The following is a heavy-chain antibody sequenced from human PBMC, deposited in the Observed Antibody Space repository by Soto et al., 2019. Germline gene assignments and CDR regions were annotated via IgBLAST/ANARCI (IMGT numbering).Heavy chain of an antibody. D-gene: IGHD3-16*02. CDR1: GFTFSSYW. CDR2: IKQDESEQ. Sequence: EVQLVESGGGLVQPGGSLSLSCAASGFTFSSYWMTWVLQAPGKGLEWVANIKQDESEQYYLDSVKGRFTITRDNAKKSLYQQLTTMIAEDTAVYYCARVYYEYTWGSDPLNYWGQGTLVTVSS. CDR3: ARVYYEYTWGSDPLNY. V-gene: IGHV3-7*03. J-gene: IGHJ4*02.